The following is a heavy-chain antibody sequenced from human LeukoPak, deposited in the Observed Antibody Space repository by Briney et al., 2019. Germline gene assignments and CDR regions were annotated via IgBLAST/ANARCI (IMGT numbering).Heavy chain of an antibody. V-gene: IGHV3-21*04. J-gene: IGHJ4*02. CDR3: ARVRGDGYNYFDY. Sequence: GGSLRLSCAASGFTFSSYSMNWVRQAPGKGLEWVSSISTSSSYIYYADSVKGRITISRDNARKSLYLQMNSLRAEDTAVYYCARVRGDGYNYFDYWGQGTLVTVSS. CDR2: ISTSSSYI. D-gene: IGHD5-24*01. CDR1: GFTFSSYS.